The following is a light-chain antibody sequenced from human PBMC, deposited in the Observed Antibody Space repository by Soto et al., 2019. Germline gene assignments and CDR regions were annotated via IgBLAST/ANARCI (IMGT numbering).Light chain of an antibody. CDR1: QSVSSSY. J-gene: IGKJ1*01. CDR3: QQYVSSSWT. Sequence: EIVLTQSPGTLSLSPGERATLSCRASQSVSSSYLAWYQHKPGQAPRLLIYCASRRATGIPDRFSGSGSGTDFPLTISRLEPEDFAVYYCQQYVSSSWTFGQGTKVDVK. CDR2: CAS. V-gene: IGKV3-20*01.